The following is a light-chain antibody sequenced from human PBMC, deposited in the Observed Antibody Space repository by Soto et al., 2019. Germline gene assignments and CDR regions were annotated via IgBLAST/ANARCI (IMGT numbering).Light chain of an antibody. CDR1: QGIRND. J-gene: IGKJ2*01. CDR2: AAS. V-gene: IGKV1-17*02. CDR3: LQHTTYPYI. Sequence: DIQMTQSPSSLPASVGDRVTIICRARQGIRNDLGWYQQKQGKAPKRLIYAASSLDHGVPSRFSGSGYGTEFTLTVSHLQPKDFATYYCLQHTTYPYILGQGTKLEIK.